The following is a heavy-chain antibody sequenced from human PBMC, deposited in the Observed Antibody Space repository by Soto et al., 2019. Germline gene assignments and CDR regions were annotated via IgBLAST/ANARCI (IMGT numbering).Heavy chain of an antibody. CDR2: ISGSGGST. D-gene: IGHD5-18*01. CDR1: GFTFSSYA. J-gene: IGHJ4*02. CDR3: AKDRSHGSYSYGTLLDY. Sequence: GGSLRLSCAASGFTFSSYAMSWVRQAPGKGLEWVSAISGSGGSTYYADSVKGRFTISRDNSKNTLYLQMNSLRAEDTAVYYCAKDRSHGSYSYGTLLDYWGQGTLVTVSS. V-gene: IGHV3-23*01.